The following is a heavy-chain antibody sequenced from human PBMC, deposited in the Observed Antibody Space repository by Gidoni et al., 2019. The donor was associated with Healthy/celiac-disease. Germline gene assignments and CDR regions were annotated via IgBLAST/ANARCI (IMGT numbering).Heavy chain of an antibody. CDR2: ISSSSSYI. J-gene: IGHJ3*02. Sequence: EVQLVASGGGLVKPGGSLRLSCAAPGFPFSSYSMNWVRQAPGKGLEWVSSISSSSSYIYYADSVKGRFTISRDNAKNSLYLQMNSLRAEDTAVYYCASIDYGDYVDAFDIWGQGTMVTVSS. D-gene: IGHD4-17*01. CDR3: ASIDYGDYVDAFDI. V-gene: IGHV3-21*01. CDR1: GFPFSSYS.